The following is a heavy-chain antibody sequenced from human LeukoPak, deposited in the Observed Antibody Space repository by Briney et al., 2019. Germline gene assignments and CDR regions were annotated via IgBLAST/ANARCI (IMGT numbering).Heavy chain of an antibody. CDR2: INHSGST. J-gene: IGHJ6*02. V-gene: IGHV4-34*01. CDR3: ARGQGPYCSSTSCYLGLRSYYYYGMDV. D-gene: IGHD2-2*01. Sequence: PSETLSLTCAVYGGSFSGYYWSWIRQPPGKGLEWIGEINHSGSTNCNPSLKSRVTISVDTSKNQFSLKLSSVTAADTAVYYCARGQGPYCSSTSCYLGLRSYYYYGMDVWGQGTTVTVSS. CDR1: GGSFSGYY.